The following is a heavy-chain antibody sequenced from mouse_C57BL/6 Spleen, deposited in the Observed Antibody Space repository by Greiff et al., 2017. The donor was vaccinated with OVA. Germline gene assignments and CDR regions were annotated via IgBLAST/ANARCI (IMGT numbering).Heavy chain of an antibody. CDR2: IYPGDGDT. CDR3: ARDGGRTVVAPHYAMDY. J-gene: IGHJ4*01. D-gene: IGHD1-1*01. V-gene: IGHV1-82*01. CDR1: GYAFSSSW. Sequence: QVQLQQSGPELVKPGASVKISCKASGYAFSSSWMNWVKQRPGKGLEWIGRIYPGDGDTNYNGKFKGKATLTADKSSSTAYMQLSSLTSEDSAVYFCARDGGRTVVAPHYAMDYWGQGTSVTVSS.